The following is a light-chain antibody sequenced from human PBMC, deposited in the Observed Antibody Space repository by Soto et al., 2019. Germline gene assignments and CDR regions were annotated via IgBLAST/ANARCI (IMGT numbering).Light chain of an antibody. Sequence: EIVMTQSPVTLSVSPGERATLSCRASQTVRSDLAWYQQRPGQAPRLLIYGASNRATGVPARFSGSGSGTEFTLTNRSLQSEEFAVYHCQQYSHWPSTFGRGTKVEIK. V-gene: IGKV3D-15*01. CDR3: QQYSHWPST. CDR2: GAS. CDR1: QTVRSD. J-gene: IGKJ4*01.